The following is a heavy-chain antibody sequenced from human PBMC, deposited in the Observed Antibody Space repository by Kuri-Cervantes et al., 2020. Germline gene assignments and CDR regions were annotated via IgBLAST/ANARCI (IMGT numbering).Heavy chain of an antibody. J-gene: IGHJ4*02. D-gene: IGHD3-22*01. CDR1: GFTFSSYG. Sequence: GGSLRLSCAASGFTFSSYGMHWVRQAPGKGLEWVASIRYDGRNEYYGDTVKGRFTISRDNSKNTVYLLMSSLRAEDTAVYYCAKTRAFQYHYDTSGYYFDYWGQGALVTVSS. V-gene: IGHV3-30*02. CDR2: IRYDGRNE. CDR3: AKTRAFQYHYDTSGYYFDY.